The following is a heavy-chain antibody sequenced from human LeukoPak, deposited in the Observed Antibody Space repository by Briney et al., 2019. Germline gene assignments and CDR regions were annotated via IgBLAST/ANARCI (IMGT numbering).Heavy chain of an antibody. V-gene: IGHV4-34*01. CDR2: INHSGST. Sequence: GSLRLSCAASGFTFRNYWMTWVRQAPGKGLEWIGEINHSGSTNYNPSLKSRVTISVDTSKNQFSLKLSSVTAADTAVYYCARDEIYYYYGMDVWGQGTTVTVSS. CDR1: GFTFRNYW. J-gene: IGHJ6*02. CDR3: ARDEIYYYYGMDV.